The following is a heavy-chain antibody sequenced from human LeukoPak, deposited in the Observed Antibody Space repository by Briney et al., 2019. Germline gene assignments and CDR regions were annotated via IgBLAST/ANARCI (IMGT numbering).Heavy chain of an antibody. CDR2: ISAYNGNT. Sequence: ASVKVSCKASGYTFTSHGISWVRQAPGQGLEWMGYISAYNGNTNYAQKLQGRVTMTTDTSTSTAYMELRSLRSDDTAVYYCARDRPYYYDSSGYSRDAFDIWGQGTMVTVSS. CDR1: GYTFTSHG. V-gene: IGHV1-18*01. CDR3: ARDRPYYYDSSGYSRDAFDI. J-gene: IGHJ3*02. D-gene: IGHD3-22*01.